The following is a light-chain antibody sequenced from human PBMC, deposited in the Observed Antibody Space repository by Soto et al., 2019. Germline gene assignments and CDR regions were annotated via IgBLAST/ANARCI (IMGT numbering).Light chain of an antibody. V-gene: IGKV1-5*01. J-gene: IGKJ4*01. CDR3: QQFNSYPFT. CDR1: QSISSW. CDR2: DTS. Sequence: DIQMTQSHSTLSASVGDRVTITCRASQSISSWLAWYQQKAGKAPKLLIYDTSNLEIGVPSRFSGSRSRTEFTLTISSLQPEDFATYHCQQFNSYPFTFGGGTKVDIK.